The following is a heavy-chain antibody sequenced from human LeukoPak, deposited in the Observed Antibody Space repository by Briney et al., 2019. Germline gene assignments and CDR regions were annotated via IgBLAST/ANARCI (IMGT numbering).Heavy chain of an antibody. CDR3: ANTMCSSAWSPFDY. Sequence: PGGSLRLSCAASTFTFSSYGMHWVRQAPGKGLEWVAFIQYDGNKRYYADSVKGRFTISRDNSKNTLYLQMNSLRPEDTALYYCANTMCSSAWSPFDYWGRGTLVTVSS. CDR1: TFTFSSYG. CDR2: IQYDGNKR. V-gene: IGHV3-30*02. D-gene: IGHD6-19*01. J-gene: IGHJ4*02.